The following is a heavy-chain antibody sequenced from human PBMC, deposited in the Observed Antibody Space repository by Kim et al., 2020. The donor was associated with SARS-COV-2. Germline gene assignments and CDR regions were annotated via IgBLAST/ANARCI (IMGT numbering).Heavy chain of an antibody. V-gene: IGHV4-31*03. CDR3: ARQRSSGGSCELDY. CDR2: IYYSGST. CDR1: GGSISSGGYY. D-gene: IGHD2-15*01. Sequence: SETLSLTCTVSGGSISSGGYYWSWIRQHPGKGLEWIGYIYYSGSTYYNPSLKSRVTISVDTSKNQFSLKLSSVTAADTAVYYCARQRSSGGSCELDYWGQGTLVTVSS. J-gene: IGHJ4*02.